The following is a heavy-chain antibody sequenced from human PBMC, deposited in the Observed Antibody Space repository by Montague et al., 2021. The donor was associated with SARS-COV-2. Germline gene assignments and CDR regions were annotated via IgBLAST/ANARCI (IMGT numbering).Heavy chain of an antibody. CDR1: GFTFVSYT. CDR2: ISGSSVHI. CDR3: ARQHPLIVISGVADS. D-gene: IGHD3-3*01. V-gene: IGHV3-21*01. Sequence: SLRLSCAASGFTFVSYTMNWFRQAPGKGLEWVSSISGSSVHIYYADSLRGRFTISRDNAKNSLYLQMNTLSADDTAVYYCARQHPLIVISGVADSWGQGTLVIVSS. J-gene: IGHJ5*01.